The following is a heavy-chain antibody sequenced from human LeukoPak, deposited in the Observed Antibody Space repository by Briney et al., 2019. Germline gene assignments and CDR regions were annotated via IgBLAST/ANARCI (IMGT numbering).Heavy chain of an antibody. Sequence: GGSLRLSCADSGFTFSGYEMNWVRQAPGKGLEWVAFIRYDGSNKYYADSVKGRFTISRDNSKNTLYLQMNSLRAEDTAVYYCAKDHRYCSGGSCYSDWFDPWGQGTLVTVSS. CDR1: GFTFSGYE. D-gene: IGHD2-15*01. J-gene: IGHJ5*02. CDR2: IRYDGSNK. V-gene: IGHV3-30*02. CDR3: AKDHRYCSGGSCYSDWFDP.